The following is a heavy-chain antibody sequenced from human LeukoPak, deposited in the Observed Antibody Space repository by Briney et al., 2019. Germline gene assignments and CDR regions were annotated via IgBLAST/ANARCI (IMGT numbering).Heavy chain of an antibody. CDR1: GGSISSSSYY. CDR2: IYHSGST. CDR3: ARGVNNHFDY. J-gene: IGHJ4*02. D-gene: IGHD1-14*01. Sequence: SETLSLTCTVSGGSISSSSYYWGWIRQPPGKGLEWIGSIYHSGSTYYNPSLKSRVTISVDTSKNQFSLKLSSVTAADTAVYYCARGVNNHFDYWGQGTLVTVSS. V-gene: IGHV4-39*07.